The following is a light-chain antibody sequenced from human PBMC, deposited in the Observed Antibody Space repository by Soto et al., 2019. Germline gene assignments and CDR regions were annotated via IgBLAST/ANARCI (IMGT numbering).Light chain of an antibody. J-gene: IGKJ5*01. CDR1: QSVSSN. CDR2: GAS. V-gene: IGKV3-15*01. CDR3: QQYDNWPPIT. Sequence: IRMKQSPAALSVSQGERATLSCRASQSVSSNLAWYQQKHGQAPRLLIYGASTRATGIPARFSGSGSGTEFTLTISSLQSEDFAVYYCQQYDNWPPITFGQGTRLEIK.